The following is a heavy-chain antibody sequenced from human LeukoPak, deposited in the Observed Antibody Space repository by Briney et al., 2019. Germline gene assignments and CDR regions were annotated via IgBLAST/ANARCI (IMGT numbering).Heavy chain of an antibody. Sequence: RSETLSLTCTVSGGSLSSNSYYWSWIRQPAGKGLEWIGRIYTSGSTNYNPSLKSRVTISVDTSKNQFSLKLTSVTAADTAVYYCARDVISGYYYYMDVWGKGTTVTVSS. D-gene: IGHD2/OR15-2a*01. CDR1: GGSLSSNSYY. CDR3: ARDVISGYYYYMDV. CDR2: IYTSGST. V-gene: IGHV4-61*02. J-gene: IGHJ6*03.